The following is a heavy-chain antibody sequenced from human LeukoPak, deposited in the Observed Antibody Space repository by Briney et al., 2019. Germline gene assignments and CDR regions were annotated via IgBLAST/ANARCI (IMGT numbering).Heavy chain of an antibody. CDR3: ARDTVNGPFVISLDL. CDR2: INSADNVQ. V-gene: IGHV3-48*03. Sequence: GGSLRLSRAASGFSLRSSEMNWVRQAPGKGPEWVAHINSADNVQYYTDSVRGRFTMSRDNAKDLLFLQMNSLRDDDTAVYYCARDTVNGPFVISLDLWGQGVLVTVSS. CDR1: GFSLRSSE. J-gene: IGHJ5*02. D-gene: IGHD2-8*01.